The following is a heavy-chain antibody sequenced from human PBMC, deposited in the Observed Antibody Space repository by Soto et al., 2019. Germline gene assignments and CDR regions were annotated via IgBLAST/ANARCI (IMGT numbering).Heavy chain of an antibody. V-gene: IGHV3-23*01. CDR3: VAGYCSSTSCRSPSYMDV. CDR1: GFTFSSYA. CDR2: ISGSGGST. J-gene: IGHJ6*03. Sequence: GGSLRLSCAASGFTFSSYAMSWVRQAPGKGLEWVSAISGSGGSTYYADSVKGRFTISRDNSKNTLYLQMNSLRAEDTAVYYCVAGYCSSTSCRSPSYMDVWGKGTTVTVSS. D-gene: IGHD2-2*03.